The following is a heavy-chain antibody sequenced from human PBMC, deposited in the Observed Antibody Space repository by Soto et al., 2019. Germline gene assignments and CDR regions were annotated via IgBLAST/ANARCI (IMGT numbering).Heavy chain of an antibody. J-gene: IGHJ4*02. V-gene: IGHV3-21*01. CDR2: ISSSSSYI. D-gene: IGHD3-10*01. CDR3: ARVGTHYGSGSPYYSDY. Sequence: EVQLVESGGGLVKAGGSLRLSCAASGFSFRSYYMNWVRQAPGKGLEWVSSISSSSSYINYADSVKGRFTVSRDNAKNSLFLQMNSLRAEDTAVYYCARVGTHYGSGSPYYSDYWGQGTLVTVSS. CDR1: GFSFRSYY.